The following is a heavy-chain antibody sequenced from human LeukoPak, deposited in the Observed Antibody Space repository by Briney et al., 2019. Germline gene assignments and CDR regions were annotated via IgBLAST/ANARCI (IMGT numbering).Heavy chain of an antibody. CDR1: GGSFSGYY. J-gene: IGHJ6*03. CDR3: ARGEYYYDSSGYPTGYYYYYMDV. D-gene: IGHD3-22*01. CDR2: INHSGST. Sequence: SETLSLTCAVYGGSFSGYYWSWIRQPPGKGLVWIGEINHSGSTNYNPSLKSRVTISVDTSKNQFSLKLSSVTAADTAVYYCARGEYYYDSSGYPTGYYYYYMDVWGKGTTVTVSS. V-gene: IGHV4-34*01.